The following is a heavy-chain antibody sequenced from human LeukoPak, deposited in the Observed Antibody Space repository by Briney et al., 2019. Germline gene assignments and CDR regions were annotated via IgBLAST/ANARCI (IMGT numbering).Heavy chain of an antibody. V-gene: IGHV4-31*03. CDR3: ARDLTGDQFFDP. D-gene: IGHD7-27*01. Sequence: SQTLSLTCNVSGGSISNDGYYWSWIRQHPGKGVEWLGYIYYSGSTYYNPSLKSRVTLSVDTSKSQFSLRLSSVTAADTAVYYCARDLTGDQFFDPWGQGTLVTVSS. CDR2: IYYSGST. J-gene: IGHJ5*02. CDR1: GGSISNDGYY.